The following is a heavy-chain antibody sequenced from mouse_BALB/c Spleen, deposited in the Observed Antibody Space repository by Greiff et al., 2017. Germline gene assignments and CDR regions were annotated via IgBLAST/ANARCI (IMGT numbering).Heavy chain of an antibody. CDR1: GYTFTSYW. J-gene: IGHJ3*01. D-gene: IGHD2-1*01. V-gene: IGHV1-7*01. CDR2: INPSTGYT. Sequence: VQLQQSGAELAKPGASVKMSCKASGYTFTSYWMHWVKQRPGQGLEWIGYINPSTGYTEYNQKFKDKATLTADKSSSTAYMQLSSLTSEDSAVYFCARSGGNYEAYWGQGTLVTVSA. CDR3: ARSGGNYEAY.